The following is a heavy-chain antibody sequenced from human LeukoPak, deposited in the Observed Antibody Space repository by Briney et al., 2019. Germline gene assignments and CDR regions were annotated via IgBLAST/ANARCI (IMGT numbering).Heavy chain of an antibody. D-gene: IGHD6-19*01. CDR3: ARGSAVAGSSFDY. CDR2: ISAYNGNT. CDR1: GYTFTSYG. Sequence: ASVKVSCKASGYTFTSYGISGVREAPGQGLDWKGWISAYNGNTNYAQKVQGRVTMTTDTSTSTAYMELRSLRSDDTAVYYCARGSAVAGSSFDYWGQGTLVTVSS. J-gene: IGHJ4*02. V-gene: IGHV1-18*01.